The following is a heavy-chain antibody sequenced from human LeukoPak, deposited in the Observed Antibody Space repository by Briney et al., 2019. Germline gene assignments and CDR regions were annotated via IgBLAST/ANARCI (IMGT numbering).Heavy chain of an antibody. J-gene: IGHJ5*02. CDR2: IYYSGST. CDR1: GGSISSSSYH. V-gene: IGHV4-39*07. D-gene: IGHD6-13*01. CDR3: ARVSGIAAERGFDP. Sequence: PSETLSLTCTVSGGSISSSSYHWGWIRQPPGKGLEWIGSIYYSGSTYYNPSLKSRVTISVDTSKNQFSLKLSSVTAADTAVYYCARVSGIAAERGFDPWGQGTLVTVSS.